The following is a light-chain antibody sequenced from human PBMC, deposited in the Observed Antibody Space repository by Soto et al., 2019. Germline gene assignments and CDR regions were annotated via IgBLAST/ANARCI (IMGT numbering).Light chain of an antibody. V-gene: IGKV3-20*01. Sequence: EIVLRQSPGTLSLSPGDRATLSCRASESLGSSYLAWYQVKPGQAPSLLIYAASYRATDIPHRFSGSGSGTDFTLTISRLEPEDFAVYFCHQHGSSSWTFGQGTRVEI. CDR3: HQHGSSSWT. CDR1: ESLGSSY. J-gene: IGKJ1*01. CDR2: AAS.